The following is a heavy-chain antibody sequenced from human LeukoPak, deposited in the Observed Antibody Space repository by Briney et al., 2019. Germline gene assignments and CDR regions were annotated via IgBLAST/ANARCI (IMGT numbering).Heavy chain of an antibody. V-gene: IGHV1-69*04. CDR2: IIPILGIA. CDR3: TIIPNVILFTHYFEY. D-gene: IGHD2-21*01. CDR1: GGTFSSYA. Sequence: VASVKVSCKASGGTFSSYAISWVRQAPGQGLEWMGRIIPILGIANYAQKFQGRVTITADEPTRTAYMELTYVRSDDTAVYYCTIIPNVILFTHYFEYWGQGTLVTVSS. J-gene: IGHJ4*02.